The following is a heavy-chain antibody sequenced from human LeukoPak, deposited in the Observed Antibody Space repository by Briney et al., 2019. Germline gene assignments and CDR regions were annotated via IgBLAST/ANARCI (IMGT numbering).Heavy chain of an antibody. V-gene: IGHV1-46*01. J-gene: IGHJ4*02. CDR1: GYTFTSYY. D-gene: IGHD6-13*01. Sequence: GASVKVSCKASGYTFTSYYMHWVRQAPGQGLEWMGIINPSGGSTSYAQKFQGRVTMTRDTSTSTVYMELSSLRSEDTAVYYCACPGYSSSWYGFSFDYWGQGTLVTVSS. CDR3: ACPGYSSSWYGFSFDY. CDR2: INPSGGST.